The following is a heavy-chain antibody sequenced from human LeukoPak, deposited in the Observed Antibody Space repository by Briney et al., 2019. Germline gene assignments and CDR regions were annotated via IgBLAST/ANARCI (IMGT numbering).Heavy chain of an antibody. J-gene: IGHJ6*03. Sequence: SETLSLTCSVSDDSITMYYWTWIRQPPGKGLEWIGYIDHTGSTNFNPSLNGRVSISRDTTKNLFSLRLRSVTAADTAVYFCARGRVSSSTWYSTYYYYFYMDVWGKGTTVTVSS. D-gene: IGHD1-1*01. CDR1: DDSITMYY. V-gene: IGHV4-59*01. CDR2: IDHTGST. CDR3: ARGRVSSSTWYSTYYYYFYMDV.